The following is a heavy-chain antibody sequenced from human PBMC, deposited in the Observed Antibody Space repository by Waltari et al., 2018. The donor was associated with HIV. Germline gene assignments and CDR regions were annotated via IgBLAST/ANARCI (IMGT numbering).Heavy chain of an antibody. D-gene: IGHD6-13*01. V-gene: IGHV3-23*01. J-gene: IGHJ5*02. Sequence: EVQLLESGGGLVQPGGSLRLSCRASGFSFSIYAMNWVRQAPGKGLEWVSGIRGSGDNRYYADSVKGRFTISRDNSKNKVFLQMKSLRPEDTAFYYCTKDPVTAVGNINWFDPWGQGTLVTVSS. CDR2: IRGSGDNR. CDR3: TKDPVTAVGNINWFDP. CDR1: GFSFSIYA.